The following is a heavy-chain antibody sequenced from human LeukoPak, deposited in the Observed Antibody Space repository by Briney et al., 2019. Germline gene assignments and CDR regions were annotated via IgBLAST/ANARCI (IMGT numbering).Heavy chain of an antibody. CDR3: ATKTSYGDRYFDY. CDR2: ISGTTGTT. Sequence: PGGSLRLSCAASGFSFSSYAMRWIRQAPGKGLEWLSAISGTTGTTFYADSVKGRFTISRDNSKNTLFLQMNSLRAEDTAVYYCATKTSYGDRYFDYWGQGTLVTVSS. CDR1: GFSFSSYA. D-gene: IGHD4-17*01. J-gene: IGHJ4*02. V-gene: IGHV3-23*01.